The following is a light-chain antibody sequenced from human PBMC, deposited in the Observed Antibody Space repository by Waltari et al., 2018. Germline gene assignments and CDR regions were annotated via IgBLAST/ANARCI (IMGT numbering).Light chain of an antibody. CDR3: QQYDNFPIT. CDR1: QDISIY. CDR2: DAS. J-gene: IGKJ5*01. Sequence: DIQMTQSPSSLSASVGHRVTITCQASQDISIYLNWYQQKSGKAPKLLIYDASNLQTGVPSRFSGSGSGTDFNFTITSLQPEDIATYYCQQYDNFPITFGQGTRLEIK. V-gene: IGKV1-33*01.